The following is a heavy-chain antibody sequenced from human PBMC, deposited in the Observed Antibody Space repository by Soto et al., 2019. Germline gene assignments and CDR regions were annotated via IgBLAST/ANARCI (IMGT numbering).Heavy chain of an antibody. J-gene: IGHJ3*02. CDR3: AKDTRGFWSGYPDAFDI. CDR2: ISWNSGSI. V-gene: IGHV3-9*01. CDR1: GFTFDDYA. Sequence: GGSLRLSCAASGFTFDDYAMHWVRQAPGKGLEWVSGISWNSGSIGYADSVKGRFTISRDNAKNSLYLQMNSPRAEDTALYYCAKDTRGFWSGYPDAFDIWGQGTMVTVSS. D-gene: IGHD3-3*01.